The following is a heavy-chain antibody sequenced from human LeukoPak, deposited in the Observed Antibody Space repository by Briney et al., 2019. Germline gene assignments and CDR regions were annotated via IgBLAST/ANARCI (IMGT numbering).Heavy chain of an antibody. CDR1: GFTFSGYP. V-gene: IGHV3-30-3*01. Sequence: GGSLRLSCAASGFTFSGYPIHWVRQAPGKGLEWVAVISYDGSNKYYADSVKGRFTISRDNSKNTLYLQMNSLRAEDTAVYYCAREYWYCSSTSCRNGGYFDYWGQGTLVTVSS. J-gene: IGHJ4*02. D-gene: IGHD2-2*01. CDR3: AREYWYCSSTSCRNGGYFDY. CDR2: ISYDGSNK.